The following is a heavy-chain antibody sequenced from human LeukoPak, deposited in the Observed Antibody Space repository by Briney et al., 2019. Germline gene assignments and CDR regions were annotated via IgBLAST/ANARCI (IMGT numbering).Heavy chain of an antibody. D-gene: IGHD3-3*01. J-gene: IGHJ3*02. CDR3: ARHPGDFWSGYHTDAFDI. CDR1: GGSISSSSYY. Sequence: SETLSLTCTVSGGSISSSSYYWGWIRQPPGKGLEWIGSIYYSGSTYYNPSLKSRVTISVDTSKNQFSLKLSSVTAADTAVYYCARHPGDFWSGYHTDAFDIWGQGTIVTVSS. V-gene: IGHV4-39*01. CDR2: IYYSGST.